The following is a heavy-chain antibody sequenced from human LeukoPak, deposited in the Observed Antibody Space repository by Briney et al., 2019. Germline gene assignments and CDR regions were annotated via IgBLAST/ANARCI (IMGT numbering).Heavy chain of an antibody. CDR1: GFTFSSYA. CDR2: VSGSGGTT. V-gene: IGHV3-23*01. CDR3: AKPGIATTAADAFDI. J-gene: IGHJ3*02. D-gene: IGHD6-13*01. Sequence: GGSLRLSCAASGFTFSSYAMNWVRQAPGKGLEWVSTVSGSGGTTYYADSVKGRFTISRDNSKNTVYLQMNSLRAEDTAVYYCAKPGIATTAADAFDIWGQGTMVTVSS.